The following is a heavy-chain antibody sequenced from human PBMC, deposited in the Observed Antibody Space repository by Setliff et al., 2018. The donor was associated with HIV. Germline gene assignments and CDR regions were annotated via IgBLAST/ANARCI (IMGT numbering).Heavy chain of an antibody. CDR2: IHYSGSI. CDR3: ARVCPPVRYNFWSGYYPKAGYFDY. D-gene: IGHD3-3*01. Sequence: SETLSLTCTASGGSISSGVYYWSWIRHHPGKGLEWIGYIHYSGSIYYNPSLKSRVTISVDTSKNQFSLKLSSVTAADTAVYYCARVCPPVRYNFWSGYYPKAGYFDYWGQGALVTVSS. CDR1: GGSISSGVYY. V-gene: IGHV4-31*03. J-gene: IGHJ4*02.